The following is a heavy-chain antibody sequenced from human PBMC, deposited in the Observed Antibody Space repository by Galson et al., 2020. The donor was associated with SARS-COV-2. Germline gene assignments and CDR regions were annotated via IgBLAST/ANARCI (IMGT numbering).Heavy chain of an antibody. V-gene: IGHV1-8*01. Sequence: ASVKVSCKASGYTFTNYDINRVRQATGQGLEWMGWMNPKTGNTGYVQKFQGRVTMTRDTSRSTAYMELTSLKSEDTAIYYCARVWERGFSYGNWFDPWGQGTLVTVSS. J-gene: IGHJ5*02. CDR1: GYTFTNYD. D-gene: IGHD5-18*01. CDR3: ARVWERGFSYGNWFDP. CDR2: MNPKTGNT.